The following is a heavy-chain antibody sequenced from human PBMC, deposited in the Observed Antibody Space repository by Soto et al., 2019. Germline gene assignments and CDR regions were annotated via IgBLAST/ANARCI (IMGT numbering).Heavy chain of an antibody. CDR3: ARLTTSSGWSLFDS. V-gene: IGHV4-61*01. J-gene: IGHJ4*02. D-gene: IGHD6-13*01. Sequence: SETLSLTCTFACGSVISSFFYWSWVRQPPGQRLEWIGYIYYTGTTNYNPSLASRVAMSVDTSKKQFTLNLRSLTAADTARYYCARLTTSSGWSLFDSWGQGMLVTVSS. CDR1: CGSVISSFFY. CDR2: IYYTGTT.